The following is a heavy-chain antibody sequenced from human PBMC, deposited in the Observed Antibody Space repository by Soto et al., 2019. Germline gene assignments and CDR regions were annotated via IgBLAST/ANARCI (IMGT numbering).Heavy chain of an antibody. CDR3: ARLMSYSGSFWGSYYYYGMDV. CDR2: IYPDDSDT. CDR1: GYRFTSYW. D-gene: IGHD1-26*01. J-gene: IGHJ6*02. V-gene: IGHV5-51*01. Sequence: GESLKISCKGSGYRFTSYWIGWVRQMPGKGLEWMGIIYPDDSDTRYSPSFQGRVTISADKSISTAYLQWSSLKASDTAMYYCARLMSYSGSFWGSYYYYGMDVWGQGTTVTVSS.